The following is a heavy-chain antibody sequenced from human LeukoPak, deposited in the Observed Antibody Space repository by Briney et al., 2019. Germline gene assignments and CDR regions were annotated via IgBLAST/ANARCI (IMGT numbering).Heavy chain of an antibody. CDR2: VNSDGSTT. D-gene: IGHD2-2*01. CDR1: GFTFSSFW. CDR3: ARAKMSRSTTTCYGD. Sequence: GGSLRLSCAASGFTFSSFWMHWVRQAPGKGLVWVSRVNSDGSTTNYADSVKGRFTISRDNAKNTLYLQMSTLRAEDTAMYYCARAKMSRSTTTCYGDWGQGTLVTVSS. V-gene: IGHV3-74*01. J-gene: IGHJ4*02.